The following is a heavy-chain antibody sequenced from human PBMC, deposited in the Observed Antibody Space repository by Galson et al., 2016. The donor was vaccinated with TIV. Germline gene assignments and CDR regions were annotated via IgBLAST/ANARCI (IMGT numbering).Heavy chain of an antibody. D-gene: IGHD2-15*01. CDR3: ARARRGYCSGGSCLPGY. Sequence: SVKVSCKASGYTFNTYDISWVRQATGQGLEWMGWMNPNSGDAGYAKKFQGRVTMTSNTSVNTAYMEVRSLRFEDTAVYYCARARRGYCSGGSCLPGYWGQGTLVTVSS. V-gene: IGHV1-8*01. J-gene: IGHJ4*02. CDR2: MNPNSGDA. CDR1: GYTFNTYD.